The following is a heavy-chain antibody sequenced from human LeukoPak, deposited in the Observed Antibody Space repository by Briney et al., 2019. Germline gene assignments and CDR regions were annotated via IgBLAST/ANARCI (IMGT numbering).Heavy chain of an antibody. D-gene: IGHD5-12*01. CDR1: GFTFSNAW. V-gene: IGHV3-15*01. J-gene: IGHJ6*03. CDR3: TTGRGYSGRGYYYYMDV. Sequence: GGSLRLSCEASGFTFSNAWMSWVRQAPGKGLEWVGRIKSKTDGGTTDYAAPVKGRFTISRDDSKNTLYLQMNSLKTEDTAVYYCTTGRGYSGRGYYYYMDVWGKGTTVTISS. CDR2: IKSKTDGGTT.